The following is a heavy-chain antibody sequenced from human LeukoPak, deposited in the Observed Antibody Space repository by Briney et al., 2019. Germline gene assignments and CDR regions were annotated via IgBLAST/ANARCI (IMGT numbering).Heavy chain of an antibody. Sequence: GGSLRLSCAASGFTFSTYNMNWVRQAPGKGLEWVSSITSSSSYTFYADSVKGRFTISRDNAKNSLYPQMNSLRAEDTAVYYCARAITMVRGVIITPQYYFDYWGQGTLVTVSS. CDR1: GFTFSTYN. J-gene: IGHJ4*02. V-gene: IGHV3-21*01. CDR3: ARAITMVRGVIITPQYYFDY. D-gene: IGHD3-10*01. CDR2: ITSSSSYT.